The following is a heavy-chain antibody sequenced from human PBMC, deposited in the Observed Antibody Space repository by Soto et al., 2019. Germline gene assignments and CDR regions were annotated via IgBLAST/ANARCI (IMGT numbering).Heavy chain of an antibody. J-gene: IGHJ4*02. CDR2: IWYDGSNK. CDR3: ARDGYGSGSYYIDY. CDR1: GFTFSSYG. V-gene: IGHV3-33*01. D-gene: IGHD3-10*01. Sequence: GGSLRLSCAASGFTFSSYGMHWVRQAPGKGLEWVAVIWYDGSNKYYADSVKGRFTISRDNSKNTLYLQMNSLRAEDTAVYYCARDGYGSGSYYIDYWGQGTLVTVPQ.